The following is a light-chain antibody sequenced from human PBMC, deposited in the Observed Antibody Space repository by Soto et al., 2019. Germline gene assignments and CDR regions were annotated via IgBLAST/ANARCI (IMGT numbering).Light chain of an antibody. CDR2: NSY. V-gene: IGLV1-44*01. J-gene: IGLJ1*01. CDR3: SSWDASLNGYS. Sequence: QSVLTRPPSASGTPGQRVTISCSGSSSNIGSKTVNWYQQLPGTVPKLLIYNSYQRPSGVPDRFSAPKSGTSASLAISGLQSEDEADYYCSSWDASLNGYSFGTGTKVTVL. CDR1: SSNIGSKT.